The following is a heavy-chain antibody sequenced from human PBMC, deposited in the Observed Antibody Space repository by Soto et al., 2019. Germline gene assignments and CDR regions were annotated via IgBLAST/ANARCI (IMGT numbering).Heavy chain of an antibody. V-gene: IGHV4-59*08. CDR3: ARSGDSYDPNPLLY. Sequence: SETLSLTCTVSGGSIGSYYWSWIRQPPGKGLEWIGYIYYSGSTNYNPSLKSRVTISVDTSKNQFSLKLSSVTAADTAVYYCARSGDSYDPNPLLYWGQGTLVTVSS. CDR2: IYYSGST. D-gene: IGHD5-18*01. J-gene: IGHJ4*02. CDR1: GGSIGSYY.